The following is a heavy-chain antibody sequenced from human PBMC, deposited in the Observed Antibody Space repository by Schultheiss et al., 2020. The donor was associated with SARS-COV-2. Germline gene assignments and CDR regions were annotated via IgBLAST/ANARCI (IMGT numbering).Heavy chain of an antibody. D-gene: IGHD3-22*01. CDR3: ARHGAGSSGHYYQIPNHAFDI. V-gene: IGHV4-39*01. J-gene: IGHJ3*02. Sequence: SETLSLTCTVSGGSISSSSYYWGWIRQPPGKELEWIGSIYYSGSTYYNPSLKSRVPISVDTSKNQFSLKLSSVTAADTAVYYCARHGAGSSGHYYQIPNHAFDIWGQGTMVTVSS. CDR2: IYYSGST. CDR1: GGSISSSSYY.